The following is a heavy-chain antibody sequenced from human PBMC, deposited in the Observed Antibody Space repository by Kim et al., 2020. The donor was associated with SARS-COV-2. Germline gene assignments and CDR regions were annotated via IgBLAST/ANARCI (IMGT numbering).Heavy chain of an antibody. CDR3: ARQTVGDSRIVDY. Sequence: SETLSLTCTVSGGSISTNNFYWGWVRQPPGKGLEWIGSIFYRGTTFYNPSLKSRVTISVDASKNQFSLRLRSVTAADTAVYYCARQTVGDSRIVDYWGQGTLVTVSS. V-gene: IGHV4-39*01. J-gene: IGHJ4*02. D-gene: IGHD3-22*01. CDR2: IFYRGTT. CDR1: GGSISTNNFY.